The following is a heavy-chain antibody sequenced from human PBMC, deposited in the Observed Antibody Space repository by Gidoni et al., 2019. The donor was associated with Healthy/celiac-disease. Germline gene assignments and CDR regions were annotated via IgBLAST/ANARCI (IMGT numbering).Heavy chain of an antibody. CDR2: IYHSGST. CDR1: GYSISSGYH. Sequence: QVQLQVSGPGLVKPSETLSLTCAVSGYSISSGYHWGWIRQPPGKGLEWIGSIYHSGSTYYNPSLKSRVTISVDTSKNQFSLKLSSVTAADTAVYYCARVSRNWFDPWGQGTLVTVSS. V-gene: IGHV4-38-2*01. J-gene: IGHJ5*02. CDR3: ARVSRNWFDP.